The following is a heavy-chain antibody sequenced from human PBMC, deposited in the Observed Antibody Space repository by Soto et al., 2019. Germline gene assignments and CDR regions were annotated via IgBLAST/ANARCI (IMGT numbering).Heavy chain of an antibody. CDR2: INPNSGGT. Sequence: QVQLVQSGAEVKKPGASVKVSCKASGYTFTGYYMHWVRQAPGQGLEWMGWINPNSGGTNYAQKLQGRVTMTRDTSISTAYMELSRLRSDDTAVYYCATTDTAMARYYYYYGMDVWGQGTTVTVSS. V-gene: IGHV1-2*02. CDR3: ATTDTAMARYYYYYGMDV. J-gene: IGHJ6*02. CDR1: GYTFTGYY. D-gene: IGHD5-18*01.